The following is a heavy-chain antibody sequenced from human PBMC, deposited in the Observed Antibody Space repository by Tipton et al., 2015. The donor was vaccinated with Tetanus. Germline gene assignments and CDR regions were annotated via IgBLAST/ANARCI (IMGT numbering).Heavy chain of an antibody. J-gene: IGHJ4*02. D-gene: IGHD2-8*01. CDR1: GYIFTNYW. CDR2: IYPGDSDT. CDR3: ARAHCPDGVCNFAF. V-gene: IGHV5-51*01. Sequence: VQLVQSGGEVKKPGESLKISCKGSGYIFTNYWIGWVRQKPGKGLEWMGIIYPGDSDTRYSPSFQGQVTISVDKSINTAYLQWSSLKASDTSVFYCARAHCPDGVCNFAFWGQGALVTVAS.